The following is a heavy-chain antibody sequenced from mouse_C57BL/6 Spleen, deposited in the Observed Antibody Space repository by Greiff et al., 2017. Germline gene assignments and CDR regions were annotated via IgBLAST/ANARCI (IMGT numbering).Heavy chain of an antibody. CDR3: ARGDDYDGFAY. Sequence: EVQRVESGGGLVKPGGSLKLSCAASGFTFSSYAMSWVRQTPEKRLEWVATISDGGSYTYYPDNVKGRFTISRDNAKNNLYLQMSHLKSEDTAMYYCARGDDYDGFAYWGQGTLVTVSA. CDR1: GFTFSSYA. D-gene: IGHD2-4*01. J-gene: IGHJ3*01. V-gene: IGHV5-4*01. CDR2: ISDGGSYT.